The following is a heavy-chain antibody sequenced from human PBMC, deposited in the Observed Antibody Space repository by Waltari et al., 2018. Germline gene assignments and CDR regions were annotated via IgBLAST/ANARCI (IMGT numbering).Heavy chain of an antibody. CDR2: IYYSGGT. V-gene: IGHV4-31*03. CDR3: AREAPMDLTYYYYGMDV. J-gene: IGHJ6*02. CDR1: GGSISSGGYY. Sequence: QVQLQESGPGLVKPSQTLSLTCTVSGGSISSGGYYWSWIRQHPGKGLEWIGYIYYSGGTHYNTSLKSRVTISVDTSKNQFSLKLSSVTAADTAVYYCAREAPMDLTYYYYGMDVWGQGTTVTVSS. D-gene: IGHD3-10*01.